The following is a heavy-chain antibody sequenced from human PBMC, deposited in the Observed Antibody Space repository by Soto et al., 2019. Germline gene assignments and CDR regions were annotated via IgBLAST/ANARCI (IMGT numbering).Heavy chain of an antibody. CDR2: ISGSSYTT. Sequence: VGSLRLSCASSVFTFSNYAMNCVRQSPGKWLEWVSGISGSSYTTYYADSVKGRFTISRDNSKNTLYLQMTSLRVDDTALYYCASETNHGSGMAQGDWWGEGTSVPVSS. CDR1: VFTFSNYA. CDR3: ASETNHGSGMAQGDW. J-gene: IGHJ6*04. V-gene: IGHV3-23*01. D-gene: IGHD2-21*02.